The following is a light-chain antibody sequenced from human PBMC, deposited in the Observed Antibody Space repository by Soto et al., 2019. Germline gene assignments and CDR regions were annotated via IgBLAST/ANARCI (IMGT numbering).Light chain of an antibody. V-gene: IGKV3-20*01. CDR1: QSVSSSY. J-gene: IGKJ5*01. CDR3: QQYDNSPIT. CDR2: GAS. Sequence: IGLTQSPGTLSYSPGERATLSCRASQSVSSSYLAWYQQKPGQAPRLLIYGASSRATGIPDRFSGTGSETDFTLTISRLEPEDFAVYYCQQYDNSPITFGQGTRLEIK.